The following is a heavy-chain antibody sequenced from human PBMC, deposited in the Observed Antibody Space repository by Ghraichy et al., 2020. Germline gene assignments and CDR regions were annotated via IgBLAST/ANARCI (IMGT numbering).Heavy chain of an antibody. CDR3: ASLTYYDILTGGEDHDY. D-gene: IGHD3-9*01. CDR2: IIPILGIA. V-gene: IGHV1-69*02. CDR1: GGTFSSYT. J-gene: IGHJ4*02. Sequence: SVKVSCKASGGTFSSYTISWVRQAPGQGLEWMGRIIPILGIANYAQKFQGRVTITADKSTSTAYMELSSLRSEDTAVYYCASLTYYDILTGGEDHDYWGQGTLVTVSS.